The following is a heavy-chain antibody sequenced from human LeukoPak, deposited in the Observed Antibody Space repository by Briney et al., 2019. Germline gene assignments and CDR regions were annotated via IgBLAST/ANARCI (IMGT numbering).Heavy chain of an antibody. J-gene: IGHJ4*02. Sequence: ASVKVSCKASGYTFTSYGISWVRQAPGQGLEWMGWISAYNGNTNYAQKLQGRVTMTTDTSTSTAYMELRSLRSDDTAVYYCARDRGQVLVASGSGRASPIDYWGQGTLVTVSS. CDR3: ARDRGQVLVASGSGRASPIDY. D-gene: IGHD3-10*01. V-gene: IGHV1-18*01. CDR2: ISAYNGNT. CDR1: GYTFTSYG.